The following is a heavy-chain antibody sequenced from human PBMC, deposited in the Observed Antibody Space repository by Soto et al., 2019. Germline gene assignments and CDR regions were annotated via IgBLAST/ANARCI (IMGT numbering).Heavy chain of an antibody. Sequence: GESLKISCKGSGYSFPSEWIGWVRQMPGKGLEWMGSIYPADSDTRYSPSFQGQVTISADKSIRTAYLEWSSLKASDSGVYYCARIPHGTTSYYDYPSGMDVWGQGTTVTVSS. V-gene: IGHV5-51*01. J-gene: IGHJ6*02. CDR2: IYPADSDT. CDR3: ARIPHGTTSYYDYPSGMDV. D-gene: IGHD2-2*01. CDR1: GYSFPSEW.